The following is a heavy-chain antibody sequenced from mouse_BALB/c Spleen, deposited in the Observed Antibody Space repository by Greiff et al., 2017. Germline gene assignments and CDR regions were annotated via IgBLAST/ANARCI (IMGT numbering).Heavy chain of an antibody. D-gene: IGHD3-1*01. J-gene: IGHJ4*01. Sequence: VQLKQSGPELVKPGASVKMSCKASGYTFTSYVMHWVKQKPGQGLEWIGYINPYNDGTKYNEKFKGKATLTSDKSSSTAYMELSSLTSEDSAVYYCARTARATDYAMDYWGQGTSVTVSS. CDR1: GYTFTSYV. CDR2: INPYNDGT. V-gene: IGHV1-14*01. CDR3: ARTARATDYAMDY.